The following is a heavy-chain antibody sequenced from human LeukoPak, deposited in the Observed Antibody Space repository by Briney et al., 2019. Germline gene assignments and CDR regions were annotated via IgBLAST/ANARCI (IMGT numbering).Heavy chain of an antibody. V-gene: IGHV3-53*01. Sequence: PGGSLRLSCAASGFTVSSSFIYWVRRAPGKGLKWVSFIHRDNKTYYADSVKGRFTMSRDSSKNTLYLQMNSLGADDTAVYYCAREVISTPSYFDYWGQGILVTVSS. J-gene: IGHJ4*02. CDR1: GFTVSSSF. CDR3: AREVISTPSYFDY. D-gene: IGHD2-2*01. CDR2: IHRDNKT.